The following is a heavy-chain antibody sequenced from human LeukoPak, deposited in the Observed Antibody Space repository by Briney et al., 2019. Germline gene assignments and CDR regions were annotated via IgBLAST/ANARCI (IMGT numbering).Heavy chain of an antibody. V-gene: IGHV3-23*01. D-gene: IGHD5-18*01. CDR2: ISGSGGST. CDR1: GFTVSSNY. CDR3: ARTDQSGYSFGSDFDY. J-gene: IGHJ4*02. Sequence: PGGSLRLSCAASGFTVSSNYMSWVRQAPGKGLEWVSAISGSGGSTYYADSVKGRFTISRDNSKNTLYLQMNSLRAEDTAVYYCARTDQSGYSFGSDFDYWGQGTLVTVSS.